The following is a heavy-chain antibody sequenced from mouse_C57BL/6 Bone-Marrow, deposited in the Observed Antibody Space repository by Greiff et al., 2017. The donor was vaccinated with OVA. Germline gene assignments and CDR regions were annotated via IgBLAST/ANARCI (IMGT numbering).Heavy chain of an antibody. D-gene: IGHD1-1*01. J-gene: IGHJ4*01. CDR2: IDPSDSYT. CDR1: GYTFTSYW. CDR3: AREDHYGYYAMDY. V-gene: IGHV1-50*01. Sequence: QVQLQQPGAELVKPGASVKLSCKASGYTFTSYWMQWVKQRPGQGLEWIGEIDPSDSYTNYNQKFKGKATLTVDTSSSTAYMQLSSLTSEDSAVYYCAREDHYGYYAMDYWGQGTSVTVSS.